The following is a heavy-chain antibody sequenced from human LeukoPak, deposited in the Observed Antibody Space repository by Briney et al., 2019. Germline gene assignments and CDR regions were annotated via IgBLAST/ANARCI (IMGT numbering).Heavy chain of an antibody. CDR2: ISSSSSTI. CDR1: GFSFTTYW. J-gene: IGHJ4*02. Sequence: GGSLRLSCGASGFSFTTYWMGWVRQAPGKGLEWVSYISSSSSTIYYADSVKGRFTISRDNAKNSLYLQMNSLRAEDTAVYYCARDGQGRSGSYFYDYWGQGTLVTVSS. V-gene: IGHV3-48*01. D-gene: IGHD1-26*01. CDR3: ARDGQGRSGSYFYDY.